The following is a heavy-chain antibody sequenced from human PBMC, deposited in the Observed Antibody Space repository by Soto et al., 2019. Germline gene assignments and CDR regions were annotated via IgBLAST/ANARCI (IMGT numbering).Heavy chain of an antibody. V-gene: IGHV3-30*18. CDR3: AKVLRFLEWLPFDY. CDR2: ISYDGSNK. D-gene: IGHD3-3*01. Sequence: GGSLRLSCAASGLTFSSYGMHWVRQAPGKGLEWVAVISYDGSNKYYADSVKGRFTISRDNSKNTLYLQMNSLRAEDTAVYYCAKVLRFLEWLPFDYWGQGTLVTVSS. CDR1: GLTFSSYG. J-gene: IGHJ4*02.